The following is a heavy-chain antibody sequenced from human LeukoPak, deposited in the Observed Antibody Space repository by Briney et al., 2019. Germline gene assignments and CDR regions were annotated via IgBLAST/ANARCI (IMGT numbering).Heavy chain of an antibody. Sequence: SETLSLTCTVSGGSISSSYYYWGWIRQPPGKGLEWIGYVYYSGSTNYNPSFKSRITISVDTSRNQFSLQLSSVTAADTAVYYCARIHRYCSGGACYVLDNWGQGTLVAVSS. V-gene: IGHV4-61*05. CDR1: GGSISSSYYY. CDR2: VYYSGST. J-gene: IGHJ4*02. CDR3: ARIHRYCSGGACYVLDN. D-gene: IGHD2-15*01.